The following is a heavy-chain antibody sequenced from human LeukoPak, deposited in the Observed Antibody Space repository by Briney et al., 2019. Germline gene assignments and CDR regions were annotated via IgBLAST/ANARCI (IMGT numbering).Heavy chain of an antibody. CDR2: INHSGST. Sequence: SETLSLTCAVYGGSFSGYYWSWIRQPPGKGLEWIGEINHSGSTNYNPSLKSRVTISVDTSKNQFSLKLSSVTAADTAVYYCARLLKYYDILTGYHNIFDYWGQGTLVTVSS. CDR1: GGSFSGYY. D-gene: IGHD3-9*01. V-gene: IGHV4-34*01. CDR3: ARLLKYYDILTGYHNIFDY. J-gene: IGHJ4*02.